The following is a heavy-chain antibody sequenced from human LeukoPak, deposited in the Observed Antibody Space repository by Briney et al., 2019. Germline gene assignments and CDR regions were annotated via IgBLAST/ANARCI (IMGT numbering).Heavy chain of an antibody. CDR2: MNPNSGNT. Sequence: ASVKVSCKASGYTFTSYDINWVRQATGQGLEWMGWMNPNSGNTGYVQKLQGRVTITRNISISTAYMELSSLRSEDTAVYYCTRGGEYSASPGVDWGQGTLVTVSS. V-gene: IGHV1-8*03. CDR1: GYTFTSYD. J-gene: IGHJ4*02. D-gene: IGHD6-6*01. CDR3: TRGGEYSASPGVD.